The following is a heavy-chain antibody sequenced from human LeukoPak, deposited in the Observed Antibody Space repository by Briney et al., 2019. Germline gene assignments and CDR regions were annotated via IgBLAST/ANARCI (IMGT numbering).Heavy chain of an antibody. CDR2: ISYDGSNK. Sequence: GGSLRLSCAASGFTFSSYGMHWVRQAPGKGLEWVAVISYDGSNKYYADSVKGRFTISRDNSKNTLYLQMNSLRAEDTAVYYCATTMVQGVIGLSALDCWGQGTLVTVSS. J-gene: IGHJ4*02. D-gene: IGHD3-10*01. CDR1: GFTFSSYG. V-gene: IGHV3-30*03. CDR3: ATTMVQGVIGLSALDC.